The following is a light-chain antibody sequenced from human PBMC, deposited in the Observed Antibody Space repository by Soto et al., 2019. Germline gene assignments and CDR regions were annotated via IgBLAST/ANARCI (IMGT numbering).Light chain of an antibody. CDR2: EVS. V-gene: IGLV2-8*01. J-gene: IGLJ2*01. Sequence: QSVLTQPPSASGSPGQSVTISCTGTSSDVGAYNYVSWYQQHPGKAPKFIIYEVSKRPSGVPDRFCGSKSGNTASRTVSGLQAEDEADYYCSSYAGYNNIMVFGGGTKLTVL. CDR1: SSDVGAYNY. CDR3: SSYAGYNNIMV.